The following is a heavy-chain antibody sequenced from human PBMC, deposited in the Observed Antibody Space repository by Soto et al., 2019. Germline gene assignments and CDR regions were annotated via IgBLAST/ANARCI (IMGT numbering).Heavy chain of an antibody. CDR2: INYSGST. Sequence: QLQLQESGPGLVKPSETLSLTCTVSGGSISSSSYYWGWIRQPPGKGLEWIGTINYSGSTYYNPSLHGRVTVSVDTSKYQFSLNVGSVTAADTAIYYCARLPRIQLWLGWLDPWGQGTLVTVSS. J-gene: IGHJ5*02. CDR3: ARLPRIQLWLGWLDP. D-gene: IGHD5-18*01. V-gene: IGHV4-39*01. CDR1: GGSISSSSYY.